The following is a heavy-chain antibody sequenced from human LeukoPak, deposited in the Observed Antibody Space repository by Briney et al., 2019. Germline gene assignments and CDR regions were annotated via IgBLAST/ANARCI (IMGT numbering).Heavy chain of an antibody. CDR1: GFTFSSYA. CDR2: IRSSGGST. J-gene: IGHJ4*02. CDR3: AKDKGYCSSTSCYTIFDY. Sequence: GGSLRLSCAASGFTFSSYAMSWVRQAPGKGLEWVSAIRSSGGSTYYADSVKGRFTISRDNSKNTLYLQMNSLRAEDTAVYYCAKDKGYCSSTSCYTIFDYWGQGTLVTVSS. D-gene: IGHD2-2*02. V-gene: IGHV3-23*01.